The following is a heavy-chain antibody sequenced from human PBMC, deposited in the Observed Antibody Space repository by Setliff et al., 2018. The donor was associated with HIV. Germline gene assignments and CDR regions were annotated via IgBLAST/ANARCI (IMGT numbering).Heavy chain of an antibody. Sequence: SETLSLTCTVSGGSISTYYWSWIRQSPGKGLEWIGYIYYSGSTKYNSSLKSRLTISVDTSKNQFSLKLRSVTAADTAFYYCARGVTHPPPFGAFDIWGLGTLVTVSS. D-gene: IGHD5-18*01. CDR1: GGSISTYY. V-gene: IGHV4-59*01. CDR3: ARGVTHPPPFGAFDI. CDR2: IYYSGST. J-gene: IGHJ3*02.